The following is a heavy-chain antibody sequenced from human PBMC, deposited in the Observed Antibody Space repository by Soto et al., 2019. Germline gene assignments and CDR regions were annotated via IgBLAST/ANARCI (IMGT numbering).Heavy chain of an antibody. V-gene: IGHV1-3*01. Sequence: ASVKVSCKASGYTFTSYAMHWVRQAPGQRLEWMGWINAGNGNTKYSQKFQGRVTITRDTSASTAYMELSSLRSEDTAVYYCARDRVAGWRIGTGSFNWFDPWGQGTLVTVSS. J-gene: IGHJ5*02. D-gene: IGHD2-8*02. CDR1: GYTFTSYA. CDR3: ARDRVAGWRIGTGSFNWFDP. CDR2: INAGNGNT.